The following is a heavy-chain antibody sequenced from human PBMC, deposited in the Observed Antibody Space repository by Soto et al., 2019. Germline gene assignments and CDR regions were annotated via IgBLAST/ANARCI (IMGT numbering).Heavy chain of an antibody. Sequence: ASVTVSCKASGYTINSYDSNWVRQDTEQGLEWMGWMNPNSGNTGYAQKFQGRVTMTRNTSISTAYMELSSLRSEDTAVYYCARAPGGSITGTTYYYYYYYMDVWGKGTTVTVSS. CDR3: ARAPGGSITGTTYYYYYYYMDV. J-gene: IGHJ6*03. CDR1: GYTINSYD. D-gene: IGHD1-20*01. CDR2: MNPNSGNT. V-gene: IGHV1-8*01.